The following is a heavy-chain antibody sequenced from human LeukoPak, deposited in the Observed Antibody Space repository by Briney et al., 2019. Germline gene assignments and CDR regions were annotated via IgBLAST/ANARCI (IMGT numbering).Heavy chain of an antibody. V-gene: IGHV1-8*03. Sequence: SXXVSCKASGYTFTSYDINWVRQATGQGLEWMGWMNPNSGNTGYAQKFQGRVTITRNTSISTAYMELSSLRSEDTAVYYCARGERDDYSKNFDYWGQGTLVTVSS. J-gene: IGHJ4*02. CDR3: ARGERDDYSKNFDY. CDR2: MNPNSGNT. D-gene: IGHD4-11*01. CDR1: GYTFTSYD.